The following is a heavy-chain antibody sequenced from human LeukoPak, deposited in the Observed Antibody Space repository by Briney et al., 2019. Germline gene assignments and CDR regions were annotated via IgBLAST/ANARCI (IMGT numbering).Heavy chain of an antibody. J-gene: IGHJ4*02. CDR3: ARVGDNYDRSGYYFDY. V-gene: IGHV4-59*01. CDR2: IYYSGST. D-gene: IGHD3-22*01. Sequence: PSETLSLTCIVPGGSISSYYWTWMRQPPGKGLEWIGYIYYSGSTNYNPSLKSRVTISVDTSKNQFSLNLSSVTAADTAVYYCARVGDNYDRSGYYFDYWGQGTLVTVSS. CDR1: GGSISSYY.